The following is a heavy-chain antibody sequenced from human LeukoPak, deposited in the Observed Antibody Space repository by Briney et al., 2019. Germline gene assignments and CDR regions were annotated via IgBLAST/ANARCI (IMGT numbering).Heavy chain of an antibody. D-gene: IGHD5-18*01. J-gene: IGHJ4*02. V-gene: IGHV1-2*02. Sequence: ASVKVSCKASGYTFTGYYMHWVRQAPGQGLEWMGGINPNSGGTKYAQKFQGRVTMARDTSISTAYMELSRLISDDTAVYYCARGPGYSYGIIDYWGQGTLVTVSS. CDR1: GYTFTGYY. CDR3: ARGPGYSYGIIDY. CDR2: INPNSGGT.